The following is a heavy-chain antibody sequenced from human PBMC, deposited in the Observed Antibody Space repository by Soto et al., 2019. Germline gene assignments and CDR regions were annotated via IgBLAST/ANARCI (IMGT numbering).Heavy chain of an antibody. CDR1: GGSISRGGYY. Sequence: PSETLSLTCTVSGGSISRGGYYWSWIRQHPGKGLEWIGYISYTGDTYYNPSLKSRLTISVDTSKTQFSLKLNSVTAADTAVYFCARYCSGGSCYMSYFDYWGQGTLVTVSS. CDR3: ARYCSGGSCYMSYFDY. D-gene: IGHD2-15*01. V-gene: IGHV4-31*03. CDR2: ISYTGDT. J-gene: IGHJ4*03.